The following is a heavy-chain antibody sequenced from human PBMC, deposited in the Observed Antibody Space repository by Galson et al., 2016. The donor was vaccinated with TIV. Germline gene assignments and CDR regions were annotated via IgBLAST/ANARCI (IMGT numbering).Heavy chain of an antibody. J-gene: IGHJ4*02. CDR2: FDPEYGET. Sequence: SVKVSCKVSGYTVTELSMHWVRQTPEKSLEWMGGFDPEYGETIYAQKFQGRVSMTEDTSTNTAYMELGSLRSEDTAIYYCARAGVGAARDGGDYWGQGTLVTVSS. CDR3: ARAGVGAARDGGDY. CDR1: GYTVTELS. V-gene: IGHV1-24*01. D-gene: IGHD6-6*01.